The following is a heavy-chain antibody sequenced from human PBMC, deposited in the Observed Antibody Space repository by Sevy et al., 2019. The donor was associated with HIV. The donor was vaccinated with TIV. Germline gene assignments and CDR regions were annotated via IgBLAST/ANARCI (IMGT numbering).Heavy chain of an antibody. CDR3: ARAIAAAAGF. V-gene: IGHV3-7*01. Sequence: GGSLRLSCAASGFTLNACWMHWVRQAPGKGLEWLHNINQDGSTQYYAASVKGRFTISRDNAKNLVYLQMNTMRPEDTGLYYCARAIAAAAGFWGQGTLVTVSS. CDR2: INQDGSTQ. CDR1: GFTLNACW. J-gene: IGHJ4*02. D-gene: IGHD6-13*01.